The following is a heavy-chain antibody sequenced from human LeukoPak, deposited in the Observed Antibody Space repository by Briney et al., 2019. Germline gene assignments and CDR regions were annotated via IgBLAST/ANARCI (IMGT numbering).Heavy chain of an antibody. V-gene: IGHV3-15*01. D-gene: IGHD6-6*01. CDR2: IQSKTDGGTT. Sequence: GGSLRLSCAASGFTFRDTWMTWVRQAPGKGLECVGFIQSKTDGGTTDSATPVKARFTVSRDDTKNTLYLQMNSLKTEDTAVYYCTTWSSQFDYWGQGTLVTVSS. CDR1: GFTFRDTW. J-gene: IGHJ4*02. CDR3: TTWSSQFDY.